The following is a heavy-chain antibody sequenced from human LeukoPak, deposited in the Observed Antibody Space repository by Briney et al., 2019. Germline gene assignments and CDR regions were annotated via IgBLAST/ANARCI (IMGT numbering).Heavy chain of an antibody. CDR2: ISSSSSYI. CDR3: ARDPVDYDSSGYYGAFDI. D-gene: IGHD3-22*01. Sequence: KTGGSLRLSCAASGFTFSSYSMNWVRQAPGKGLEWVSSISSSSSYIYYADSVKGRFTISRDNAKNSLYLQMNSLRAEDTAVYYCARDPVDYDSSGYYGAFDIWGQGTMVTVSS. CDR1: GFTFSSYS. J-gene: IGHJ3*02. V-gene: IGHV3-21*01.